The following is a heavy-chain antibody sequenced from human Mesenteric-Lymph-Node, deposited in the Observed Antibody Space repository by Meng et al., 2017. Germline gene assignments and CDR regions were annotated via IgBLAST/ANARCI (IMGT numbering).Heavy chain of an antibody. J-gene: IGHJ6*02. V-gene: IGHV3-53*01. CDR1: GFTVSSNY. D-gene: IGHD6-19*01. Sequence: GESLKISCAASGFTVSSNYMSWFRQAPGKGLEWVSVIYSGGSTYYADSVKGRFTISRDNSKNTLYLQMNSLRAEDTAVYYCARDFQWLALEYYYYGMDVWGQGTTVTVSS. CDR3: ARDFQWLALEYYYYGMDV. CDR2: IYSGGST.